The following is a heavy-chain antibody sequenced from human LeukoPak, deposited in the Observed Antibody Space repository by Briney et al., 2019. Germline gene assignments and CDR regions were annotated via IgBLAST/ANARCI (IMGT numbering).Heavy chain of an antibody. CDR2: IYSGGST. J-gene: IGHJ6*04. D-gene: IGHD3-10*02. CDR3: AELGITMIGGV. CDR1: GFSVSNKY. V-gene: IGHV3-66*01. Sequence: PGGSLRLSCAASGFSVSNKYMSWVRQAPGKGLEWVSVIYSGGSTYYADSVKGRFTISRDNSKNTLYLQMNSLRAEDTAVYYCAELGITMIGGVWGKGTTVTISS.